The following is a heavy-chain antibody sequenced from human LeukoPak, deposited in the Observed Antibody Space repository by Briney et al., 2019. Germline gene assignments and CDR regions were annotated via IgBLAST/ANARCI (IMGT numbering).Heavy chain of an antibody. Sequence: SVKVSCKASGGTFSSYAISWVRQAPGQGLEWMGRIIPIFGTANYAQKFQGRVTISTDESTGTAYMELSSLRSEDTAVYYCARDQGGYSYGYVDYWGQGTLVTVSS. CDR1: GGTFSSYA. CDR2: IIPIFGTA. V-gene: IGHV1-69*05. D-gene: IGHD5-18*01. CDR3: ARDQGGYSYGYVDY. J-gene: IGHJ4*02.